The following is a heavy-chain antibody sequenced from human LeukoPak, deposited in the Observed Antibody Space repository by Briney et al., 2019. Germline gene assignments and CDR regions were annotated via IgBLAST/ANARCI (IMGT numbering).Heavy chain of an antibody. V-gene: IGHV4-59*01. D-gene: IGHD3-3*01. CDR2: IYYSGST. CDR1: GGSISSYY. Sequence: SETLSLTCTVSGGSISSYYWSWIRQPPGKGLEWIGYIYYSGSTNYNPSLKSRVTISVDTSKNQFSLKLSSVTAADTAVYYCARCPDYDFWSGPYFDYWGQGTPVTVSS. J-gene: IGHJ4*02. CDR3: ARCPDYDFWSGPYFDY.